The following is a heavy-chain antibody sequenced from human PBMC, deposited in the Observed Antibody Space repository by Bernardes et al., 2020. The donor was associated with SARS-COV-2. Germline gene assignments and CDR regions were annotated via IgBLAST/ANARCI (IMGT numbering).Heavy chain of an antibody. CDR1: GFTFSSYA. J-gene: IGHJ6*02. Sequence: GGSLRLSCAASGFTFSSYAMSWVRQAPGKGLEWVSAISGSGGSTYYADSVKGRFTISRDNSKNTLYLQMNSLRAEDTAVYYCANALVWDPYGMDVWGQGTTVTVSS. D-gene: IGHD3-16*01. CDR3: ANALVWDPYGMDV. CDR2: ISGSGGST. V-gene: IGHV3-23*01.